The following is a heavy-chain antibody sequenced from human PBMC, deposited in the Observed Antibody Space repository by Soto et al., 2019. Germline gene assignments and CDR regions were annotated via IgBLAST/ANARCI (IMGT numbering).Heavy chain of an antibody. CDR3: VYGDYTF. CDR2: INHSGST. J-gene: IGHJ4*02. Sequence: SETLSLTCAVYGGSFSGYYWSWIRQPPGKGLEWIGEINHSGSTNYNPSLKSRVTISVDTSKNQFSLKLSSVTVADTAVYYCVYGDYTFWGQGTLVTVSS. V-gene: IGHV4-34*01. D-gene: IGHD4-17*01. CDR1: GGSFSGYY.